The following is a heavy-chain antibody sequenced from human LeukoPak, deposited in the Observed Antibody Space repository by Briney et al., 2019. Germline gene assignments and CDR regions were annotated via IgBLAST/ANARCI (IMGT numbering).Heavy chain of an antibody. Sequence: SETLSLTCIVSGGSISRGSYYWNWIRQPAGKGLEWMGRIYNSGSTNYNPSLKSRVTISTDMSKNQFSLKLNSVTAADTGVYYCASSSGWLDDAFDIWGQGTMVTVSS. D-gene: IGHD6-19*01. CDR1: GGSISRGSYY. CDR2: IYNSGST. J-gene: IGHJ3*02. CDR3: ASSSGWLDDAFDI. V-gene: IGHV4-61*02.